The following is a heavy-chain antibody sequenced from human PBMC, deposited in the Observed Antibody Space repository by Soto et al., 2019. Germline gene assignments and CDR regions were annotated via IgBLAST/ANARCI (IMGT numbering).Heavy chain of an antibody. V-gene: IGHV4-34*01. CDR3: ARERVVLLWFGDGNWFDP. CDR1: GGSFRGYY. CDR2: INHSGST. D-gene: IGHD3-10*01. J-gene: IGHJ5*02. Sequence: QVQLQQWGAGLLKPSETLSLTCAVYGGSFRGYYWSWIRQPPGKGLEWIGEINHSGSTNYNPSLKSRVTISVDTSKNKFSLKLSSVTAADTAVYYCARERVVLLWFGDGNWFDPWGQGTLVTVSS.